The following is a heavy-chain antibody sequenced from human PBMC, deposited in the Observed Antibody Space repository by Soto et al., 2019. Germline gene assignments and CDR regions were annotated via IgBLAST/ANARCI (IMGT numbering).Heavy chain of an antibody. CDR1: GGSISSYY. D-gene: IGHD3-10*01. CDR3: ARDRTYYYGSGRPDYNWFDP. Sequence: SETLSLTCTVSGGSISSYYWSWIRQPPGKGLEWIGYIYYSGSTNYNPSLKSRVTISVDTSKNQFSLKLSSVTAADTAVYYCARDRTYYYGSGRPDYNWFDPWGQGTLVTVSS. J-gene: IGHJ5*02. V-gene: IGHV4-59*01. CDR2: IYYSGST.